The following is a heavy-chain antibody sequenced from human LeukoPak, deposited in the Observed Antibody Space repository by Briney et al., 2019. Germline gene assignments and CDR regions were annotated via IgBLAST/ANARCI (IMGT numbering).Heavy chain of an antibody. V-gene: IGHV1-18*01. CDR2: ISAYSGNT. Sequence: ASVKVSCKTSGYTFTSYGISWVRQAAGQGLEWMGWISAYSGNTNYAQKSQDRVTMTTDTSTSTAYMELRSLTSDDTAVYYCARGSRTTVLDYWGQGTLVTVPS. CDR1: GYTFTSYG. D-gene: IGHD4-17*01. CDR3: ARGSRTTVLDY. J-gene: IGHJ4*02.